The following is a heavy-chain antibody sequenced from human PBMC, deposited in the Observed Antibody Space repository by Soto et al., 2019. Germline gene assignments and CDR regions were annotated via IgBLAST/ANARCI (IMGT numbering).Heavy chain of an antibody. CDR3: ARDPTGRFAWSPNWFDP. V-gene: IGHV1-69*01. D-gene: IGHD3-9*01. CDR1: GGTFSSYA. Sequence: QVQLVQSGAEVKKPGSSVKVSCKASGGTFSSYAISWVRQAPGQGLEWMGGIIPIFGTANYAQKFQGRVTITADESTSAAYVALSRLSSEDTAVYYCARDPTGRFAWSPNWFDPWGQGTLVTVSS. CDR2: IIPIFGTA. J-gene: IGHJ5*02.